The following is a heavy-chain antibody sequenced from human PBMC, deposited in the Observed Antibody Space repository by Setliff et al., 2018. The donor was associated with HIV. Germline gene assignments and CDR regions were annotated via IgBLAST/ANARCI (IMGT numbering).Heavy chain of an antibody. V-gene: IGHV4-39*07. Sequence: PSETLSLTCTVSGGSISSSSYYWGWIRQPPGKGLEWIGSLYYSGSTYYNPSLKSRVTISLHTSKNQFSLKLSSVTAADTAVYYGATYWGGEGGRGYWGQGTLVTVSS. J-gene: IGHJ4*02. CDR2: LYYSGST. CDR1: GGSISSSSYY. CDR3: ATYWGGEGGRGY. D-gene: IGHD1-26*01.